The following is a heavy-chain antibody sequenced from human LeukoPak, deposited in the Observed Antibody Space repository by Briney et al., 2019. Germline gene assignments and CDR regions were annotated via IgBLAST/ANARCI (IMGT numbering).Heavy chain of an antibody. Sequence: VGSLRLSCAVSGFTSNNYEMHSVRQTAGKGVEWVSAVGIAGDSFYAGSVKGRFSISSDNAESSLFLQMNSLRAGDTAVYYCAREGRMGTADAFDVWGQGTMVTVSS. CDR2: VGIAGDS. CDR3: AREGRMGTADAFDV. J-gene: IGHJ3*01. V-gene: IGHV3-13*01. D-gene: IGHD1-14*01. CDR1: GFTSNNYE.